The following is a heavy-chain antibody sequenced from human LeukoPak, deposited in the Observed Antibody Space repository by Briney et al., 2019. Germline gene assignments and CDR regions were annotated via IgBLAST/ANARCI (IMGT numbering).Heavy chain of an antibody. V-gene: IGHV1-46*01. J-gene: IGHJ6*02. Sequence: EASVKVSCKASGYTFTSYYMHWVRQAPGQGLEWMGIINPSGGSTSYAQKFQGRVTMTRDTSTSTVYMELSSLRSEDTAVYYCARDLAVLFGELMSGGGDYYGMDVWGQGTTVTVSS. CDR3: ARDLAVLFGELMSGGGDYYGMDV. D-gene: IGHD3-10*02. CDR1: GYTFTSYY. CDR2: INPSGGST.